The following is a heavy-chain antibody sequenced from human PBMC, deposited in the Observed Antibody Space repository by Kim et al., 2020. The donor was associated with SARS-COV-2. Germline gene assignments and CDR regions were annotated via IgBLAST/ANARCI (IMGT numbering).Heavy chain of an antibody. Sequence: ASVKVSCKTSGYTFNSYAIHWVRQAPGEGLEWMGWINTYTGNPTYAQGFTGRFVFSLDTSVSAAYLQISSLRAEDTAMYYCARVDSSISGRHPDYWGQGT. CDR3: ARVDSSISGRHPDY. CDR2: INTYTGNP. V-gene: IGHV7-4-1*02. D-gene: IGHD3-10*01. CDR1: GYTFNSYA. J-gene: IGHJ4*02.